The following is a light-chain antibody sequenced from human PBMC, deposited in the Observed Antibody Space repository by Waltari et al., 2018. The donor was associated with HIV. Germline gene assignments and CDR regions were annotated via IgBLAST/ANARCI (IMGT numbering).Light chain of an antibody. Sequence: HSALTQPPSASESPGQSVTISCTGTTSDFGDYNFVSWYHQPPAQAPTLIIYQVTKRPSGVPDRFSGSKSGNTASLTVSGLQPEDEADYYCSSYADSNDLLFGGGTRLTVL. V-gene: IGLV2-8*01. CDR1: TSDFGDYNF. CDR3: SSYADSNDLL. J-gene: IGLJ2*01. CDR2: QVT.